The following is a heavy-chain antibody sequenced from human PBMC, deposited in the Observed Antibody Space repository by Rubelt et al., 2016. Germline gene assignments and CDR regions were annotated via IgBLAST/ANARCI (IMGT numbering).Heavy chain of an antibody. V-gene: IGHV4-34*01. CDR2: INRSGRT. CDR3: AKDGAILGESYNWFDP. CDR1: GGSFSGYY. J-gene: IGHJ5*02. D-gene: IGHD3-10*01. Sequence: QVQLQQWGAGLLKPSETLSLTCAVYGGSFSGYYWSWIRQHPGKGLEWIGEINRSGRTNYNPSLKSRVSISVDTSKNQFSLKLSSVTAADTAVDYCAKDGAILGESYNWFDPWGQGTLVTVSS.